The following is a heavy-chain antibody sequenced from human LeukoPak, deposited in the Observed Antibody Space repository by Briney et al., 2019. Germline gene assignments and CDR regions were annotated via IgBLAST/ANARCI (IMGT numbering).Heavy chain of an antibody. Sequence: GGSLRLSCAASGFTFNNYAMSWVRQAPGKGLEWVSTISGSDDNTYYADSVKGRFTISRDISKNTLYLQMNSLRADDTAVYYCANDFDHWGQGTRVTVSS. V-gene: IGHV3-23*01. CDR3: ANDFDH. J-gene: IGHJ4*02. CDR2: ISGSDDNT. CDR1: GFTFNNYA.